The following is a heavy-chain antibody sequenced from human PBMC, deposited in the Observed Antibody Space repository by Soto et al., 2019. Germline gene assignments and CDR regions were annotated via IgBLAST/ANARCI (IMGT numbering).Heavy chain of an antibody. CDR1: GGSISSANW. V-gene: IGHV4-4*02. J-gene: IGHJ6*02. CDR2: IYHGGST. CDR3: ARLSFSYGVDV. Sequence: PSETLSLTCAVSGGSISSANWWTWVRQPPGKGLEWIGEIYHGGSTSYNPSLKSRVTLSLDKFKNHFSLNLTSVTAADTAAYYCARLSFSYGVDVWGQGTTVTVSS.